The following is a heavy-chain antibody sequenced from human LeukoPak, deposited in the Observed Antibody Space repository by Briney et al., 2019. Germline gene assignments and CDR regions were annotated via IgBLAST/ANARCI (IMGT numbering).Heavy chain of an antibody. Sequence: SETLSLTCAVYGGSFSGYYWSWIRQPPGKGLEWIGEINHSGSTNYNPSLKSRVTISVDTSKNQFSLKLSSVTAADTAVYYCVSMMGVAAAGTFDYWGQGTLVTVSS. D-gene: IGHD6-13*01. CDR3: VSMMGVAAAGTFDY. CDR2: INHSGST. J-gene: IGHJ4*02. CDR1: GGSFSGYY. V-gene: IGHV4-34*01.